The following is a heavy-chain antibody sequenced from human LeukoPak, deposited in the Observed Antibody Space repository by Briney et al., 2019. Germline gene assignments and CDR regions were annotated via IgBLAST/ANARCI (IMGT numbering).Heavy chain of an antibody. J-gene: IGHJ5*02. CDR1: GFTFSDYY. Sequence: GGSLRLSCAASGFTFSDYYMSWIRQAPGKGPEWVSYISSSGSTIYYADSVKGRFTISRDNAKNSLYLQMNSLRAEDTAVYYCARDGVTIFGVVDNLFDPWGQGTLVTVSS. V-gene: IGHV3-11*01. CDR3: ARDGVTIFGVVDNLFDP. D-gene: IGHD3-3*01. CDR2: ISSSGSTI.